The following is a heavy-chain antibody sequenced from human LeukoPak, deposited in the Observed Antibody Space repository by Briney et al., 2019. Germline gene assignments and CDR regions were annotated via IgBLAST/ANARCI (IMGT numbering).Heavy chain of an antibody. J-gene: IGHJ4*02. D-gene: IGHD3-22*01. CDR2: IYPGDSDT. CDR3: ARRYYDSSGYYYFDY. V-gene: IGHV5-51*01. CDR1: GYSFSNYW. Sequence: GESLKISCKGSGYSFSNYWIGWVRQMPGKGLEWMGTIYPGDSDTRYSPSFQGQVTISADKSIGTAYLQWSSLKASDTAMYYCARRYYDSSGYYYFDYWGQGTLVTVSS.